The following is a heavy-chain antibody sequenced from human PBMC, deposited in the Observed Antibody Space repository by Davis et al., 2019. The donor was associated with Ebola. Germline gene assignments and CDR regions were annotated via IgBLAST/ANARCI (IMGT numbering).Heavy chain of an antibody. CDR1: GGSISNYY. V-gene: IGHV4-59*01. Sequence: MPSETLSLTCTISGGSISNYYWSWIRQPPGKGLEWIGYIYYSGSTNYNPSLKSRVTISVDTSKNQFSLKLSSVTAADTAVYYCARALPRAAAQVGWFDPWGQGTLVTVSS. D-gene: IGHD6-13*01. CDR2: IYYSGST. J-gene: IGHJ5*02. CDR3: ARALPRAAAQVGWFDP.